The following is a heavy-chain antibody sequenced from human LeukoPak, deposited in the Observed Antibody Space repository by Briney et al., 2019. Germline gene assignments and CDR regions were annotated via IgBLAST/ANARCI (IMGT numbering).Heavy chain of an antibody. V-gene: IGHV3-23*01. CDR1: GFTLSTYA. CDR2: TSRSDAGT. D-gene: IGHD5-18*01. J-gene: IGHJ4*02. CDR3: ARGQRRHTDMAPSFDY. Sequence: PGGSLRLSCAASGFTLSTYAMSWVRQTPGKGLEWVAATSRSDAGTYHADSVRGRFTISRDNSKNTLYLQMNSLRAEDTAVYYCARGQRRHTDMAPSFDYWGQGTLVTVSS.